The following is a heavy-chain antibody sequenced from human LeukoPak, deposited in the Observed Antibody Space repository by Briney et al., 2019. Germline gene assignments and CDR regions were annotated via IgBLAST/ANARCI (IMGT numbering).Heavy chain of an antibody. CDR2: ISSSSSYI. J-gene: IGHJ6*02. V-gene: IGHV3-21*04. CDR3: ARQDSGSSPYYYYHGMDV. CDR1: GFTFSSYS. Sequence: GGSLRLSCAASGFTFSSYSMNWVRQAPGKGLEWVSSISSSSSYIYYADSVKGRFTISRDNAKNSLYLQMNSLRVEDAAVYYCARQDSGSSPYYYYHGMDVWGQGTTVTVSS. D-gene: IGHD1-26*01.